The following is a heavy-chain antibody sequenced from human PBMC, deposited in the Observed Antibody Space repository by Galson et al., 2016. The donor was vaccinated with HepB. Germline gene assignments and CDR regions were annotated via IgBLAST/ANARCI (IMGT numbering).Heavy chain of an antibody. D-gene: IGHD3-22*01. Sequence: SLRLSCAASGFTFSSYGMHWVRQAPGKGLEWVAAISYDGNNKYYADSVKGRFTISRDNSKNTLYLQMNSLRAEDTAVCYCVKDPRPYDRRGYYYEHWGQGTLVTVSS. J-gene: IGHJ4*02. CDR2: ISYDGNNK. V-gene: IGHV3-30*18. CDR3: VKDPRPYDRRGYYYEH. CDR1: GFTFSSYG.